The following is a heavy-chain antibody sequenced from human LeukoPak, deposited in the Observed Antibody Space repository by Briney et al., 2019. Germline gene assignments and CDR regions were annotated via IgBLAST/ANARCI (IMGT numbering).Heavy chain of an antibody. D-gene: IGHD2-15*01. Sequence: PSQTLSLTCTVSGGSISSGSYYWSWIRQPAGKGLEWIGRIYTSGSTNYNPSLKSRVTISVDTSKNQFSLKLSSVTAADTAVYYCAREGSWGSPLDDYWGQGTLVTVSS. J-gene: IGHJ4*02. V-gene: IGHV4-61*02. CDR2: IYTSGST. CDR1: GGSISSGSYY. CDR3: AREGSWGSPLDDY.